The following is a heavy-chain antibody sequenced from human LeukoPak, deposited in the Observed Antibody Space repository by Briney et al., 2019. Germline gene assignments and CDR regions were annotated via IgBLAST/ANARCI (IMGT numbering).Heavy chain of an antibody. CDR3: ANEDVSGYSYA. J-gene: IGHJ5*02. V-gene: IGHV4-59*01. Sequence: SETLSLTCTVSGGSISSYYWSWIRQPPGKGLEWIGYIYYSGSTNYNPSLKSRVTISVDTSKNQFSLKLSSVTAADTAVYYCANEDVSGYSYAWGQGTLVTVSS. D-gene: IGHD5-18*01. CDR2: IYYSGST. CDR1: GGSISSYY.